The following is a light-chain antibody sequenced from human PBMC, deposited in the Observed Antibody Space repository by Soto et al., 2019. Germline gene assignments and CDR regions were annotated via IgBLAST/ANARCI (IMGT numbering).Light chain of an antibody. J-gene: IGLJ2*01. V-gene: IGLV3-1*01. Sequence: SYELTQPPSVSVSPGQTASITCSGDRLGNKYSCWYQQKAGQSPVLVIYQDSKRPSGVPERFSASSSGNTATLTISGTQAIDEADYYCQAWDSSFEWAVGGGTKVTVL. CDR2: QDS. CDR3: QAWDSSFEWA. CDR1: RLGNKY.